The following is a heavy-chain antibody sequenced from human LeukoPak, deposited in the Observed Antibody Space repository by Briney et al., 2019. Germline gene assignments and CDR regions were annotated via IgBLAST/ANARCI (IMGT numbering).Heavy chain of an antibody. J-gene: IGHJ4*02. Sequence: AASVKVSCKASGYTFTSYYMHWVRQAPGQGLEWMGWINPNSGGTNYAQKFQGRVTMTRDTSISTAYMELSRLRSDDTAVYYCARVGYSGSYYAPCGYWGQGTLVTVSS. CDR1: GYTFTSYY. CDR3: ARVGYSGSYYAPCGY. D-gene: IGHD1-26*01. V-gene: IGHV1-2*02. CDR2: INPNSGGT.